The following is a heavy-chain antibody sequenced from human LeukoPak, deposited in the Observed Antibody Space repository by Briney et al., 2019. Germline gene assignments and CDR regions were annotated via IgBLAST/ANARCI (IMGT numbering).Heavy chain of an antibody. J-gene: IGHJ3*02. CDR1: GYTFTGYY. Sequence: ASVKVSCKASGYTFTGYYMHWVRQAPGQGLEWVGWINPNSGGTNYAQKFQGWVTMTRDTSISTAYMELSRLRSDDTAVYYCARLWFGDGSDAFDIWGQGTMVTVSS. CDR2: INPNSGGT. D-gene: IGHD3-10*01. CDR3: ARLWFGDGSDAFDI. V-gene: IGHV1-2*04.